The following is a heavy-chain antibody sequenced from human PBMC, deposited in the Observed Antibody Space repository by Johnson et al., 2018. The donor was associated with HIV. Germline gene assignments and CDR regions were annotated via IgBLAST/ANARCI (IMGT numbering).Heavy chain of an antibody. V-gene: IGHV3-30*19. J-gene: IGHJ3*01. CDR2: ISYDGSNK. Sequence: QEKLVESGGGVVQPGGSLRLSCAASEFTFSSYGMHWVRQAPGKGLEWVAVISYDGSNKYYADSVKGRFTISRDNSKNTLYLQMNSLRAEDTAGYYCARVPWSLDAFDLWGRGTMVTVAS. CDR3: ARVPWSLDAFDL. CDR1: EFTFSSYG. D-gene: IGHD2-15*01.